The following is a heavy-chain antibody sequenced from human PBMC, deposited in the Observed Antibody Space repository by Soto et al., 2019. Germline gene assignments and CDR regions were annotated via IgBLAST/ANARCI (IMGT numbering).Heavy chain of an antibody. D-gene: IGHD2-2*02. CDR3: ARGGSGYCSSTSCYTKKIFDY. Sequence: GGSLRLSCAASGFTFSSYGMHWVRQAPGKGLEWVAVIWYDGSNKYYADSVKGRFTISRDNSKNTLYLQMNSLRAEDTAVYYCARGGSGYCSSTSCYTKKIFDYWGQGTLVTVSS. V-gene: IGHV3-33*01. J-gene: IGHJ4*02. CDR2: IWYDGSNK. CDR1: GFTFSSYG.